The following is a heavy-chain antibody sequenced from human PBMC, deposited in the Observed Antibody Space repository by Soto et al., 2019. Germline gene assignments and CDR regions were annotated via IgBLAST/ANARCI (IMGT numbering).Heavy chain of an antibody. CDR2: IYYSGST. CDR3: ARDRPTFGGVIVTPGGFDY. D-gene: IGHD3-16*02. J-gene: IGHJ4*02. CDR1: GGSISSGGYY. V-gene: IGHV4-31*03. Sequence: LSLTCTVSGGSISSGGYYWSWIRQHPGKGLEWIGYIYYSGSTYYNPSLKSRVTISVDTSKNQFSLKLSSVTAADTAVYYCARDRPTFGGVIVTPGGFDYWGQGTLVTVSS.